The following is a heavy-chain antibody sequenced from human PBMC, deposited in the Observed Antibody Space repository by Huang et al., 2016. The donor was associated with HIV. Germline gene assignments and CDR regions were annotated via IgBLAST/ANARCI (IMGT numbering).Heavy chain of an antibody. D-gene: IGHD6-13*01. CDR2: ISYDGKTK. V-gene: IGHV3-30*18. Sequence: QVQLVESGGGVVQPGRSLRISCAASGFTFSSYGMHWVRQAPGKGLGWVAVISYDGKTKYYADSVKGRFSISRDKSKTTVYLQLNSLRVEDTAVYYCAKGGSAAAVLDFWGQGTLVTVSS. CDR1: GFTFSSYG. CDR3: AKGGSAAAVLDF. J-gene: IGHJ4*02.